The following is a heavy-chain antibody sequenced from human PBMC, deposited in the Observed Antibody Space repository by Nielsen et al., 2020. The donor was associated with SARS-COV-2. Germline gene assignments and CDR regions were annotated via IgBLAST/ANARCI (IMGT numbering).Heavy chain of an antibody. CDR1: GFTFSTCA. D-gene: IGHD3-16*01. CDR2: ISNDGTTI. V-gene: IGHV3-30*18. Sequence: GESLKISCEASGFTFSTCAMHWVRQAPGKGLEWVAAISNDGTTIFYGDSVKGRFTISRDNPRNTLFLQMNSLRSEDTAVYYCVKDDFGALDYWGQGTLVTVSS. CDR3: VKDDFGALDY. J-gene: IGHJ4*02.